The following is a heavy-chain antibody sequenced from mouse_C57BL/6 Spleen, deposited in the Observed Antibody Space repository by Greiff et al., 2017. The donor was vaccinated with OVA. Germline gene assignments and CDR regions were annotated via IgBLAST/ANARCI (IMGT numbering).Heavy chain of an antibody. Sequence: QVQLQQPGAELVKPGASVKVSCKASGYTFTSYWMHWVKQRPGQGLEWIGRIHPSDSDTNYNQKFKGKATLTVDKSSSPVYMQLSNVTSEDTAIYYCAIDYGSSYENAMDYWGQGTSVTVSS. CDR3: AIDYGSSYENAMDY. D-gene: IGHD1-1*01. CDR1: GYTFTSYW. J-gene: IGHJ4*01. CDR2: IHPSDSDT. V-gene: IGHV1-74*01.